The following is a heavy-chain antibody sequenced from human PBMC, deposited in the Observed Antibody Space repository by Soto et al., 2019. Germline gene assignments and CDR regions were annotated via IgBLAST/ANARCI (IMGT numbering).Heavy chain of an antibody. CDR2: IYRCSP. Sequence: QVQLQESGPGQVKPSETLFLTCTVSGGSVSSGTYDWSWIRQPAGKGLEWMGYIYRCSPNYKPSLESRATISVDTSRTQFSLMLSSVTAADTAVYYCSSDQVLGAGCVARWGRGTLVTVSS. V-gene: IGHV4-61*01. CDR1: GGSVSSGTYD. D-gene: IGHD2-8*02. J-gene: IGHJ2*01. CDR3: SSDQVLGAGCVAR.